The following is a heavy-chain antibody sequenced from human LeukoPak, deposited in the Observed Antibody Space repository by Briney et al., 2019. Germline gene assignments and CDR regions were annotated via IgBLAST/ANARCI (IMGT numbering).Heavy chain of an antibody. J-gene: IGHJ1*01. D-gene: IGHD2-21*02. CDR2: INPNSGGT. CDR1: GYTFTGYY. V-gene: IGHV1-2*02. CDR3: ARAKLDDCGGDCDQYFQC. Sequence: ASVKFSCKASGYTFTGYYIHWVRQAPGQGLEWMGWINPNSGGTNYAQKFQCRDTLTRDTSISTAYMELSRLTSDDTAVYYCARAKLDDCGGDCDQYFQCWGQGTLVTVSS.